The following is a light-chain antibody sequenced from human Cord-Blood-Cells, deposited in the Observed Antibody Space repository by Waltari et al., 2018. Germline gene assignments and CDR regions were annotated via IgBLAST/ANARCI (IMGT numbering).Light chain of an antibody. Sequence: DIQMNQSPSSLSASVGDRVTITCRASQSISSYLNLYQQKPGKAPKLLIYAASSLQSGVPSRFSGSGSVTDFTLTISSLQPEDFATYYCQQSYSTPQTFGGGTKVVIK. V-gene: IGKV1-39*01. J-gene: IGKJ4*01. CDR2: AAS. CDR1: QSISSY. CDR3: QQSYSTPQT.